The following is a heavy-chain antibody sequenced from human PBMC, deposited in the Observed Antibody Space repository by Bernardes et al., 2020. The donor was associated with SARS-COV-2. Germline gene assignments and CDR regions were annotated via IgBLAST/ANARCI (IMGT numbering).Heavy chain of an antibody. Sequence: ASVKVSCKASGYTFTAYYLHWVRQAPGQGFEWMGWINPRNGGANYAQKFQGRVTMTRDTSINTAYLELTRLTSDDTAIYYCAKLPVNLFCGVGSCGYFAPWGQGTLVTVSS. CDR1: GYTFTAYY. CDR2: INPRNGGA. D-gene: IGHD2-15*01. CDR3: AKLPVNLFCGVGSCGYFAP. J-gene: IGHJ5*02. V-gene: IGHV1-2*02.